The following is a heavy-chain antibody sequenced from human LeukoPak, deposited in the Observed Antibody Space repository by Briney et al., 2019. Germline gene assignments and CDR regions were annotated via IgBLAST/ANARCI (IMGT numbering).Heavy chain of an antibody. Sequence: SETLSLTCAVSGGSISSGGYSWSWIRQPPGKGLEWIGYIYHSGSTYYNPSLKSRVTISVDRSKNQFSLKLSSVTAADTAVYYCAGGYSYGGYYYYGMDVWGQGTTVTVSS. CDR1: GGSISSGGYS. CDR3: AGGYSYGGYYYYGMDV. D-gene: IGHD5-18*01. J-gene: IGHJ6*02. V-gene: IGHV4-30-2*01. CDR2: IYHSGST.